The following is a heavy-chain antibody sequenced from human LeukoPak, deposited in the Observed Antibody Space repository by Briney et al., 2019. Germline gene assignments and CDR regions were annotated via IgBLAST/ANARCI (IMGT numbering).Heavy chain of an antibody. CDR2: IVPFRDII. Sequence: AAVTVSFKVSGGTFPSDAITWVRQAPGQGLECVGRIVPFRDIINYPQKFRGRVTVTADKSTTTAYLEVSSLTSDDTAVYYCARGPYDGTYYFHYWGQGTLVTVSS. CDR3: ARGPYDGTYYFHY. CDR1: GGTFPSDA. J-gene: IGHJ4*02. D-gene: IGHD3-16*01. V-gene: IGHV1-69*04.